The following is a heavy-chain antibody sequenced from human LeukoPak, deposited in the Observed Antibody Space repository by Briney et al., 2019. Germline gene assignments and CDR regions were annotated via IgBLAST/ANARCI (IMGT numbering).Heavy chain of an antibody. CDR1: GYTLTELS. J-gene: IGHJ4*02. D-gene: IGHD2-15*01. CDR2: FDPEDGET. Sequence: GASVKVSCKVSGYTLTELSMHWVRQAPGKGLEWMRGFDPEDGETIYAQKFQGRVTMTEDTSTDTAYMELSSLRSEDTAVYYCATYIVVVVAATPGSLDYWGQGTLVTVSS. V-gene: IGHV1-24*01. CDR3: ATYIVVVVAATPGSLDY.